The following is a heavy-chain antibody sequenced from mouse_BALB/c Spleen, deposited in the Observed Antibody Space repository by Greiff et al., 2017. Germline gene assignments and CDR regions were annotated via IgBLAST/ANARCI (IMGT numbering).Heavy chain of an antibody. D-gene: IGHD1-1*01. CDR2: ISSGGST. J-gene: IGHJ4*01. CDR3: ARITPYYAMDY. V-gene: IGHV5-6-5*01. CDR1: GFTFSSYA. Sequence: EVMLVESGGGLVKPGGSLKLSCAASGFTFSSYAMSWVRQTPEKRLEWVASISSGGSTYYPDSVKGRFTISRDNARNILYLQMSSLRSEDTAMYYCARITPYYAMDYWGQGTSVTVSS.